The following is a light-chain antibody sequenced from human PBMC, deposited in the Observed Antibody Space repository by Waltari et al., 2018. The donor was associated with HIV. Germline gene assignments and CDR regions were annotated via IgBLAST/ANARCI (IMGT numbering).Light chain of an antibody. CDR3: QSYDSNLSGL. CDR1: SSDIGEGYD. V-gene: IGLV1-40*01. CDR2: GNS. Sequence: QSELTQPPSVSAAPGQRVTISCTGSSSDIGEGYDVQRYQQVPGRAPKVVIYGNSNRPSGVPDRFSGSKSGSSASLVITGLQSEDEADYYCQSYDSNLSGLFGGGTKVTVL. J-gene: IGLJ2*01.